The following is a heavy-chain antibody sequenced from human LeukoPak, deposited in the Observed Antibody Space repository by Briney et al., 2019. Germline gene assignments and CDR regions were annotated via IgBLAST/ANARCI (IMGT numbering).Heavy chain of an antibody. CDR3: ARDRHYGSGSYYFDY. CDR2: INPNSGGT. D-gene: IGHD3-10*01. V-gene: IGHV1-2*04. Sequence: ASVKVSCKTSGYTFTGYYMHWVRQAPGQGLEWMGRINPNSGGTNYAQEFQGWVTMTRDTSISTAYMELNRLRSDDTAVYYCARDRHYGSGSYYFDYWGQGTLVTVSS. CDR1: GYTFTGYY. J-gene: IGHJ4*02.